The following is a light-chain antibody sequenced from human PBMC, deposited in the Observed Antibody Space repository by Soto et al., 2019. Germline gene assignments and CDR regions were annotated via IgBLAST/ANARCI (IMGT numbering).Light chain of an antibody. V-gene: IGLV2-14*01. CDR1: SSDIGGYKY. J-gene: IGLJ1*01. CDR2: EVS. Sequence: QSALTQPPSASGSPGQSVTISCTGTSSDIGGYKYVSWYQQHPGKAPKLMIYEVSNRPSGVSNRFSGSKSGNTASLTISGLQAEDEADYYCSSYTSSSTPPFGTGTKLTVL. CDR3: SSYTSSSTPP.